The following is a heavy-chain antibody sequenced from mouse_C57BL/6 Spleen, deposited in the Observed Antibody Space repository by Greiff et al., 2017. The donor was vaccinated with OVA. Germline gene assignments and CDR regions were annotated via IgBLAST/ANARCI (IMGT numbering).Heavy chain of an antibody. Sequence: QVQLQQPGAELVKPGASVKLSCKASGYTFTSYWMQWVKQRPGQGLEWIGEIDPSDSYTNYNQKFKGKATLTVDTSSSTAYMHLSSLTSEDSAVYDCARGDGYYAFDYWGQGTTLTVSS. V-gene: IGHV1-50*01. CDR2: IDPSDSYT. CDR1: GYTFTSYW. D-gene: IGHD2-3*01. J-gene: IGHJ2*01. CDR3: ARGDGYYAFDY.